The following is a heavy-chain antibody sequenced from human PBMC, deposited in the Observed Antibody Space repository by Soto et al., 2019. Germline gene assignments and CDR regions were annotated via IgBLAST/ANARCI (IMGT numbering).Heavy chain of an antibody. CDR2: IYWDDDT. Sequence: QITLKESGPTLVKPTQTLTLTCTFSGFSLSTSGVGVGWIRQPPGKALEWLALIYWDDDTRYSPSLKSRHTITKDTSKTHVVLIMTSMDPVDTATYYCAHTLFGINDSSTNSFAPWGQGTLVTVSS. V-gene: IGHV2-5*02. J-gene: IGHJ5*02. CDR1: GFSLSTSGVG. CDR3: AHTLFGINDSSTNSFAP. D-gene: IGHD3-22*01.